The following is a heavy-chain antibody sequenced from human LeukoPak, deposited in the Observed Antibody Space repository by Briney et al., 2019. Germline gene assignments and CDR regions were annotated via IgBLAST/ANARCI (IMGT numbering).Heavy chain of an antibody. CDR3: ARVGSGWYDFDY. Sequence: GGSLRLSCAASGLTVSSNYMSWVRQAPGKGLEWVSVIYSGDNTYYADSVKGRFTISRDNSKNTLYLQMNSLRAEDTAVYYCARVGSGWYDFDYWGQGTLVTVSS. D-gene: IGHD6-19*01. CDR1: GLTVSSNY. V-gene: IGHV3-53*05. J-gene: IGHJ4*02. CDR2: IYSGDNT.